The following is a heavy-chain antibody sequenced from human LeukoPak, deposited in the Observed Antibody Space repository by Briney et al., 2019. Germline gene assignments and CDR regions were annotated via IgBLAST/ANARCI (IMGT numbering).Heavy chain of an antibody. CDR1: GFTFSRYW. CDR3: ARDGRAWYY. V-gene: IGHV3-7*01. J-gene: IGHJ4*02. Sequence: AGSLRLSCAASGFTFSRYWMSWVRQAPGKGLEWVANIKQDGSEKYYVDSVKGRFTVSRDNAKNSLYLQMNSLRAEDTAVYYCARDGRAWYYWGQGTLVTVSS. CDR2: IKQDGSEK. D-gene: IGHD1-14*01.